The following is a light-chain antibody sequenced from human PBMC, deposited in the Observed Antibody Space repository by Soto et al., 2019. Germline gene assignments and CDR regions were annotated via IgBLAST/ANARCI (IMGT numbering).Light chain of an antibody. CDR1: PSVRSNY. V-gene: IGKV3-20*01. J-gene: IGKJ2*01. CDR2: GAS. Sequence: EFVLTQSPGTLSLSPGERATLSCRASPSVRSNYLAWYQQKPGQSPRLLIYGASNRATGIPDRFSGSGSGTDFTLTISRLEPEDFAVFYCQHYGSSAYTFGQGTTLEIK. CDR3: QHYGSSAYT.